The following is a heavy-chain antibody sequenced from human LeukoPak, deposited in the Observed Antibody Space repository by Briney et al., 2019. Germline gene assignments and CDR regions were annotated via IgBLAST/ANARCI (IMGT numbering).Heavy chain of an antibody. D-gene: IGHD6-13*01. CDR2: ISYDGSNK. J-gene: IGHJ4*02. CDR3: AKDMPAAGTKGSYFDY. V-gene: IGHV3-30*18. Sequence: GGSLRPSCAASGFTFSSYGMHWVRQAPGKGREWVAVISYDGSNKYYADSVKGRFTISRDNSKNTLYLQMNSLRAEDTAVYYCAKDMPAAGTKGSYFDYWGQGTLVTVSS. CDR1: GFTFSSYG.